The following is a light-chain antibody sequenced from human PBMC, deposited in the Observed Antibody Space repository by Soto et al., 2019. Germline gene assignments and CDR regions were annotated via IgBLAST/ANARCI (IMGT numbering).Light chain of an antibody. CDR3: SSHTGSNTFV. CDR2: EVS. J-gene: IGLJ1*01. V-gene: IGLV2-14*01. CDR1: SGDVGGYNY. Sequence: QSALTQPASVSGSPGQSIAISCSGTSGDVGGYNYVSWYQQHPGKAPKLMIYEVSNRPSGVSTRFSGSKSGNTASLTISGLQAEDEADYYCSSHTGSNTFVFGTGTKVTVL.